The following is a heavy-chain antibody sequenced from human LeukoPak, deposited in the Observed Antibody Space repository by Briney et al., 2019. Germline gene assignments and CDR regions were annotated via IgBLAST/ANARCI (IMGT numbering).Heavy chain of an antibody. D-gene: IGHD3-10*01. V-gene: IGHV5-51*01. Sequence: GESLKISCKGSGYSFTSYWIGWVRQMPGKGLEWMGTIYPGDSDTRYSPSFQGQVTISADKSISTAYLQWSSLKASDTAMYYCARHSGMTNHYYYMDVWGKGTTVTVSS. J-gene: IGHJ6*03. CDR2: IYPGDSDT. CDR1: GYSFTSYW. CDR3: ARHSGMTNHYYYMDV.